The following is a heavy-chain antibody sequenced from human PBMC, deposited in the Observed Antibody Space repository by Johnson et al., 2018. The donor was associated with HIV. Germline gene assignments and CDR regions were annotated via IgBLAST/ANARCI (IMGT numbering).Heavy chain of an antibody. CDR2: IPYDGYNK. V-gene: IGHV3-30-3*01. CDR1: GFTFSSYA. D-gene: IGHD3-10*01. J-gene: IGHJ3*02. Sequence: QMLLVESGGGVVQPGRSLRLSCAASGFTFSSYAMHWVRQAPGKGLEWVAVIPYDGYNKYYADSVKGRFTISRDNARDTLYLQMNSLRAEDTALYYCAKEFSVGVSMTFDIWGQGTMVTVSS. CDR3: AKEFSVGVSMTFDI.